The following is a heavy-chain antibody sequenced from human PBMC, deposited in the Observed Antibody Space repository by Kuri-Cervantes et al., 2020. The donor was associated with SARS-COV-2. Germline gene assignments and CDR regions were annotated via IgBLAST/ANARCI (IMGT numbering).Heavy chain of an antibody. CDR2: INHSGST. J-gene: IGHJ4*02. V-gene: IGHV4-34*01. D-gene: IGHD2-2*01. CDR1: DGSFSGYY. Sequence: SQTHSLACAVYDGSFSGYYWSWIRQPPGKGLEWIGEINHSGSTNYNPSLKSRVTISVDTSKNQFSLKLSSVTAADTAVYYCARLRYCSSTSCWHFDYWGQGTMVTVSS. CDR3: ARLRYCSSTSCWHFDY.